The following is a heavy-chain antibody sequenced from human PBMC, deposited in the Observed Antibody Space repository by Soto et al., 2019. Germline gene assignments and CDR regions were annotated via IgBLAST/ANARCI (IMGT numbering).Heavy chain of an antibody. CDR2: INAGNGNT. V-gene: IGHV1-3*01. CDR1: GYTFTSYA. CDR3: ARAGSGWYFDI. D-gene: IGHD6-19*01. J-gene: IGHJ3*02. Sequence: GASVKVSCKASGYTFTSYAMHWVRQAPGQRLEWMGWINAGNGNTKYSQKFQGRVTITRDTSASTAYMELSSLRSEDTAVYYRARAGSGWYFDIWGQGTMVTVSS.